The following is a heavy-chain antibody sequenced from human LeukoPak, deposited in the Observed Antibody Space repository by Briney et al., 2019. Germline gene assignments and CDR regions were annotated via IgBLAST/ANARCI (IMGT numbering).Heavy chain of an antibody. J-gene: IGHJ4*02. CDR1: GYTLTGLS. D-gene: IGHD2-8*01. CDR3: ATTHIPDCTNGVCYPYFDY. Sequence: ASVKVSCKVSGYTLTGLSMHWVRQAPGKGLEWMGGFDPEDGETIYAQKFQGRVTMTEDTSTDTAYMELSSLRSEDTAVYYCATTHIPDCTNGVCYPYFDYWGQGTLVTVSS. CDR2: FDPEDGET. V-gene: IGHV1-24*01.